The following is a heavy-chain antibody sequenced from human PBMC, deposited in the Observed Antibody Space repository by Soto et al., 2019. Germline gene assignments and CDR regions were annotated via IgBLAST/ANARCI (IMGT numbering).Heavy chain of an antibody. Sequence: QVQLVQSGAEVKQPGSSVKVSCQASGVTFSSFAISWVRQAPGQGLEWMGGIIPIFRTPNYAQNFRGRVTMTADASTSSVYLALSRLRSEDTAVYYCASSTGSGFLPGTQRFTWSGPWGQGTLVIVSS. D-gene: IGHD3-10*01. CDR3: ASSTGSGFLPGTQRFTWSGP. J-gene: IGHJ5*02. CDR2: IIPIFRTP. CDR1: GVTFSSFA. V-gene: IGHV1-69*01.